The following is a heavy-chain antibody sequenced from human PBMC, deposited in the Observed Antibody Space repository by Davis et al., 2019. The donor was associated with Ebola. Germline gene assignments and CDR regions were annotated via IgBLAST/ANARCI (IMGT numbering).Heavy chain of an antibody. J-gene: IGHJ3*02. Sequence: ASVKVSCKASGGTFSSYAISWVRQAPGQGLEWMGWISAYNRNTNYAQKLQGRVTMTTDTSTSTAYMELRSLRSDDTAVYYCARGRTTRAPYGGVNDDAFDIWGQGTMVTVSS. CDR1: GGTFSSYA. V-gene: IGHV1-18*01. CDR3: ARGRTTRAPYGGVNDDAFDI. CDR2: ISAYNRNT. D-gene: IGHD4-17*01.